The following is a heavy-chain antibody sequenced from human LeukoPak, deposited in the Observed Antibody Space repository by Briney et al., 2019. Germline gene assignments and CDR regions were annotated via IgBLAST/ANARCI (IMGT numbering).Heavy chain of an antibody. J-gene: IGHJ4*02. D-gene: IGHD2-15*01. CDR2: IKWNGGST. V-gene: IGHV3-20*04. CDR1: GFTVSNNY. CDR3: ARDGGDCSGDSCYVDY. Sequence: GGSLRLSCAAPGFTVSNNYMRWVRQAPGKGLEWVSSIKWNGGSTGYADSVKGRFTISRDNAKNSLYLQMNSLRAEDTALYYCARDGGDCSGDSCYVDYWGQGTLVTVSS.